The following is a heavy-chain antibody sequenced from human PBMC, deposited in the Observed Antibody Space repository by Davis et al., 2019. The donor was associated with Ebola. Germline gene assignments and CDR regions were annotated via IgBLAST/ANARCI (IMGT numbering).Heavy chain of an antibody. CDR2: IYYSGSA. J-gene: IGHJ3*02. CDR3: AKQRGLYLSDAFDI. Sequence: SETLSLTCTVSGGSIDSSRYYWGWIRQPPGKGLEWIWSIYYSGSAYYNPSLKSRVTISVDTSANHFSMKLSSVNAADTALYYCAKQRGLYLSDAFDIWGQGTLVTVSS. CDR1: GGSIDSSRYY. V-gene: IGHV4-39*01. D-gene: IGHD3/OR15-3a*01.